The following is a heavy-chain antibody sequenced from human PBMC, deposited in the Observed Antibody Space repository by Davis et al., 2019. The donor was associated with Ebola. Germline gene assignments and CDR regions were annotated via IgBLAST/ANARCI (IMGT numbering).Heavy chain of an antibody. CDR3: ARDRNWGSERRRYFDL. V-gene: IGHV3-48*04. D-gene: IGHD7-27*01. J-gene: IGHJ2*01. Sequence: GGSLRLSCVGTGFTFSSYSMNWVRQAPGKGLAWVSYISSGGYSIYYTDSVKGRFTISRDNAKYSLYLQMNSLRAEDTALYYCARDRNWGSERRRYFDLWGRGTLVTVSS. CDR2: ISSGGYSI. CDR1: GFTFSSYS.